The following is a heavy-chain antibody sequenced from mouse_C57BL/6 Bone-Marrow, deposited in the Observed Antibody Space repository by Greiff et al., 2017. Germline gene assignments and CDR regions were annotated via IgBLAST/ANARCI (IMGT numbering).Heavy chain of an antibody. V-gene: IGHV1-15*01. Sequence: QVHVKQSGAELVRPGASVTLSCKASGYTFTDYEMHWVKQTPVHGLEWIGAIDPETGGTAYNQKFKGKAILTADKSSSTAYMGLRSLTSEDSAVYYCTREGYGNFAGFAYWGQGTLVTVSA. CDR1: GYTFTDYE. J-gene: IGHJ3*01. D-gene: IGHD2-10*02. CDR2: IDPETGGT. CDR3: TREGYGNFAGFAY.